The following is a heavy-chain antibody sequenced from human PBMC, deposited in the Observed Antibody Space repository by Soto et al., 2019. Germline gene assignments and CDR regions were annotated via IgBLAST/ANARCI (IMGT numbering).Heavy chain of an antibody. Sequence: GASVKVSCKASGYTFTSYGISWVRQAPGQGLEWMGWISAYNGNTNYAQKLQGRVTISADKFTGTAYMELTGLRSDDTAVYYCAGDPDSHYNDSHASSYPWGQGTLVTVSS. CDR1: GYTFTSYG. V-gene: IGHV1-18*01. CDR3: AGDPDSHYNDSHASSYP. D-gene: IGHD4-4*01. CDR2: ISAYNGNT. J-gene: IGHJ5*02.